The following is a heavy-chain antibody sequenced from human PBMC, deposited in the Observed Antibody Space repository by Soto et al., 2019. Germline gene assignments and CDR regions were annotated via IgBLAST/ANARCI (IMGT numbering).Heavy chain of an antibody. D-gene: IGHD6-13*01. CDR1: RFTFSSNY. J-gene: IGHJ3*01. V-gene: IGHV3-64D*06. CDR3: VKDRAVGRSWNDAFDV. Sequence: VGSLRLSCSASRFTFSSNYIHWVRLTPLEGLEFVSMITSNGEITYYADSVKGRFTISRDNSKNTLYLQMSSLRPEDTAVYYCVKDRAVGRSWNDAFDVWGHGTMVTVSS. CDR2: ITSNGEIT.